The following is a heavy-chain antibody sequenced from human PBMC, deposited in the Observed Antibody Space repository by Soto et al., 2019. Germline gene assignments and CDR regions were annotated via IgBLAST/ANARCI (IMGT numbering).Heavy chain of an antibody. CDR3: ARDKEIDYSNDYRMDV. CDR2: ITGISNTI. CDR1: GFSFRSYS. D-gene: IGHD4-4*01. V-gene: IGHV3-48*02. Sequence: PGGSLRLSCEASGFSFRSYSMSWVRQAPGKGLEWISYITGISNTIYYADSVKGRFTISRDNAKNSLYLQMNSLRDEDTAVYFCARDKEIDYSNDYRMDVWGQGTTVTVSS. J-gene: IGHJ6*02.